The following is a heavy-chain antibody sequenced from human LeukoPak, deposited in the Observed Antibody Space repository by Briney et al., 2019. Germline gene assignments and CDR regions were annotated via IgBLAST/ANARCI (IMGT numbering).Heavy chain of an antibody. CDR2: IFYSGST. CDR3: ARHIGMAAAPNY. J-gene: IGHJ4*02. V-gene: IGHV4-59*08. D-gene: IGHD6-13*01. CDR1: RGSISNYY. Sequence: SETLSLTCMVSRGSISNYYWGWIRQPPGEGLEWIGYIFYSGSTDYNPSLKSRVTISVDTSKNQFSLKLSSVTAADTAVYYCARHIGMAAAPNYWGQGTLVTVSS.